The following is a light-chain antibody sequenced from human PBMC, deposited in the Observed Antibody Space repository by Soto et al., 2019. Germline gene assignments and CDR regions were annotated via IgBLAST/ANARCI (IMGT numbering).Light chain of an antibody. CDR3: AAWDDSLNGYV. Sequence: QSVLTQPPSASGTPGQRVTISCSGSSSNIGSNSVNWYQQLPGTAPKLLIYRNNQWPSGVPDRFSGSKSGTSASLAISGLQSEDEADYYCAAWDDSLNGYVFGTGTKV. CDR1: SSNIGSNS. V-gene: IGLV1-44*01. CDR2: RNN. J-gene: IGLJ1*01.